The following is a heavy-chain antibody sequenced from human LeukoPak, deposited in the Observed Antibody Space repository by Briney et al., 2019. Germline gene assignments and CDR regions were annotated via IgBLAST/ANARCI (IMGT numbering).Heavy chain of an antibody. CDR3: AKSRGGYSYGYRPDDY. CDR1: GFTFSSYE. J-gene: IGHJ4*02. D-gene: IGHD5-18*01. Sequence: GGSLRLSCAAYGFTFSSYEMNWVRQAPGEGREWVSYISSSGSTIYYADSVKGRFIISRDNAKDSLYLQMNSLRVEDTAVYYCAKSRGGYSYGYRPDDYWGQGTLVTVSS. V-gene: IGHV3-48*03. CDR2: ISSSGSTI.